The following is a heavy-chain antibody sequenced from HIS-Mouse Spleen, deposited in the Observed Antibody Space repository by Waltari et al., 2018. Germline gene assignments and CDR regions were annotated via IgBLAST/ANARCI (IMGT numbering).Heavy chain of an antibody. J-gene: IGHJ3*02. Sequence: QVQLQESGPGLVKPSETLSLTCTVSGGSVSSGSYYWSWIWQPPGKGLEWIGYIYYSGSTNYNPSLKSRVTISVDTSKNQFSLKLSSVTAADTAVYYCASRSYSSGWYKAFDIWGQGTMVTVSS. CDR1: GGSVSSGSYY. V-gene: IGHV4-61*01. CDR3: ASRSYSSGWYKAFDI. CDR2: IYYSGST. D-gene: IGHD6-19*01.